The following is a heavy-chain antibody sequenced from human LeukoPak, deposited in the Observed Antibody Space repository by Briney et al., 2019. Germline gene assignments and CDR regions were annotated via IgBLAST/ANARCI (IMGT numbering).Heavy chain of an antibody. Sequence: ASVKVSCKASGYTFTGYYMHWVRQAPGQGLEWVGWIGTYNGNTNYAQKLQGRVTMTIDTSTSTAYMELKSLRSDDTAVYYCARDLHRVVVRGVPHYYYYMDVWGKGTTVTISS. J-gene: IGHJ6*03. CDR2: IGTYNGNT. CDR3: ARDLHRVVVRGVPHYYYYMDV. D-gene: IGHD3-10*01. CDR1: GYTFTGYY. V-gene: IGHV1-18*04.